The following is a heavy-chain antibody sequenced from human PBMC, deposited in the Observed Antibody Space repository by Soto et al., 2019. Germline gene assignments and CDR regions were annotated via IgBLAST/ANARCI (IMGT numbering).Heavy chain of an antibody. CDR3: AKDSDTPYYYYYGMDV. Sequence: GGSLRLSCAASGFTFSSYGMHWVRQAPGKGLEWVAVISYDGSNKYYADSVKGRFTISRDNSKNTLYLQMNSLRAEDTAVYYCAKDSDTPYYYYYGMDVWGQGTTVTVSS. J-gene: IGHJ6*02. CDR1: GFTFSSYG. V-gene: IGHV3-30*18. D-gene: IGHD2-2*02. CDR2: ISYDGSNK.